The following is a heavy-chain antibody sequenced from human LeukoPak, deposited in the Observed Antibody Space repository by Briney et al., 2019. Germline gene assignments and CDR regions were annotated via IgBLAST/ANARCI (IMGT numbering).Heavy chain of an antibody. D-gene: IGHD3-10*01. CDR2: INHSGST. J-gene: IGHJ4*02. Sequence: SETLSLTCAVYGGSFSGYYWSWIRQPPGKGLEWIGEINHSGSTNYNPSLKSRVTISVDTSKNQFSLKLSSVTAADTAVYYCARHVSYYYGSGSYYKAPLGYWGQGTLVTVSS. V-gene: IGHV4-34*01. CDR3: ARHVSYYYGSGSYYKAPLGY. CDR1: GGSFSGYY.